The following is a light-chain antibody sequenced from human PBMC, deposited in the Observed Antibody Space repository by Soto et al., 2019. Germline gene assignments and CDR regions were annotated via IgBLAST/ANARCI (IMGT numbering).Light chain of an antibody. J-gene: IGLJ1*01. Sequence: QSALTQPRSVSGSPGQSVTISCTGASNNVGGYSYVSWYQQHPGKVPKLIIYDVSKWPSGVPDRFSGSKSGNTASLTISGLQAEDEGDYYCCSYAGSYTFVFGTGTKLTVL. CDR2: DVS. V-gene: IGLV2-11*01. CDR1: SNNVGGYSY. CDR3: CSYAGSYTFV.